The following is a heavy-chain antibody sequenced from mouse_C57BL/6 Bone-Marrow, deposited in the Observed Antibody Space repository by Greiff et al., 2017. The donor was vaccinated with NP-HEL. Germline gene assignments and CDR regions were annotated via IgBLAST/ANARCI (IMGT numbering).Heavy chain of an antibody. CDR1: GYTFTDYY. CDR2: IYPGSGNT. CDR3: ARKGV. V-gene: IGHV1-76*01. Sequence: VQLQQSGAELVRPGASVKLSCKASGYTFTDYYINWVKQRPGQGLEWIARIYPGSGNTYYNEKFKGKATLTAEKSSSTAYMQLSSLTSVYSAVFFCARKGVWGAGGTGTVSS. J-gene: IGHJ1*01.